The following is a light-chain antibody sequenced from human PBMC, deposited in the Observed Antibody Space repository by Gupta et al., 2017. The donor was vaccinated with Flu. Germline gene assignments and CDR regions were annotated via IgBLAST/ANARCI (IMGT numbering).Light chain of an antibody. Sequence: DIQLTQSPSSLSASVGDRVTITCRASQSIGVYLHWYQQKPTKAPKLLIYAASNLQGGVPSRFSGGGSGTDFSLTISSLQPEDFATYFCQQTYRAPDTFGQGTRLEIK. CDR1: QSIGVY. CDR2: AAS. CDR3: QQTYRAPDT. V-gene: IGKV1-39*01. J-gene: IGKJ5*01.